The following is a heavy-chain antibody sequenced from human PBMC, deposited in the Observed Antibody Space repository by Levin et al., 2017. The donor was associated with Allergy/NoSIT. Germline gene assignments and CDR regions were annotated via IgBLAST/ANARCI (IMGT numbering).Heavy chain of an antibody. D-gene: IGHD1-26*01. CDR1: GLTFSSNG. Sequence: GESLKISCGVSGLTFSSNGMTWVRQAPGKGLEWVSSISRTGSRTYYADSVKGRFTISRDNSKNTLSLHMNSLRSEDTAVYHCATGYSSSYYSFVYWGQGSLVTVSS. J-gene: IGHJ4*02. V-gene: IGHV3-23*01. CDR3: ATGYSSSYYSFVY. CDR2: ISRTGSRT.